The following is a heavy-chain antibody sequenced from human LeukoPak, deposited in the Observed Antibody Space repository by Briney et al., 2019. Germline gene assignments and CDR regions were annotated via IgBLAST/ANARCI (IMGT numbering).Heavy chain of an antibody. J-gene: IGHJ6*03. V-gene: IGHV4-59*01. CDR1: GGSISSYY. CDR2: IYYSGST. Sequence: SETLSLTCTVSGGSISSYYWSWIRQPPGKGLEWIGYIYYSGSTNYNPSLKSRVTISVDTSKNQFSLKLSSVTAAETAVYYCAREGRYRYGYNEYHSYMDIWGKGPRSPSP. D-gene: IGHD5-24*01. CDR3: AREGRYRYGYNEYHSYMDI.